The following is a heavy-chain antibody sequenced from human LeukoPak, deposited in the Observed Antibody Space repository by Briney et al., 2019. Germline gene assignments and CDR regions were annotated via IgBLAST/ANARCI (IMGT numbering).Heavy chain of an antibody. CDR1: GGSFSGYY. V-gene: IGHV4-34*01. Sequence: SETLSLTCAVYGGSFSGYYWSWIRQPPGKGLEWIGEINHSGSTNYNPSLKSRVTISVDTSKNQFSLKLSSVTAADTAVYYCARTAAGLVFDYWGQGTLVTVSS. CDR2: INHSGST. J-gene: IGHJ4*02. CDR3: ARTAAGLVFDY. D-gene: IGHD6-13*01.